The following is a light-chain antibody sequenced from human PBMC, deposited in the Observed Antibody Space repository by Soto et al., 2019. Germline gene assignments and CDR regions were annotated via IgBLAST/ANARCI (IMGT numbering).Light chain of an antibody. Sequence: QSVLTQPPSASATPGQRVTISCSGSSSNIGNNTVNWYQQLPGTAPKLLIYSNNQRPSGVPDRFSGSKSGTSAALGISGLQSEDEADYYCAAWDDSLNGYVFGAGTKLTVL. V-gene: IGLV1-44*01. CDR2: SNN. CDR1: SSNIGNNT. J-gene: IGLJ1*01. CDR3: AAWDDSLNGYV.